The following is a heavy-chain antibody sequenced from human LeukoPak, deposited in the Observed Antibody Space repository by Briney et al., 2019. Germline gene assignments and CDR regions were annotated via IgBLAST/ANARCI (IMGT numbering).Heavy chain of an antibody. CDR2: IPYDGSDK. Sequence: GGSLRLSCAASGFTFSTFGMHWVRQAPGKGLEWVTFIPYDGSDKYYADSVKGRFTISRDNSKNTLYLQMNNMRTEDTAVYYCAREGPGYSYGSQDWYFDLWGRGTLVTVSS. J-gene: IGHJ2*01. D-gene: IGHD5-18*01. V-gene: IGHV3-30*19. CDR1: GFTFSTFG. CDR3: AREGPGYSYGSQDWYFDL.